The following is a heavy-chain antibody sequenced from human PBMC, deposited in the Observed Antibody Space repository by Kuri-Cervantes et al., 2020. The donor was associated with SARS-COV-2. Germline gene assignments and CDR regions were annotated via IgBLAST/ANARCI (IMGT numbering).Heavy chain of an antibody. D-gene: IGHD6-19*01. CDR3: AKDKGSGWLFDY. V-gene: IGHV3-9*01. Sequence: SLKISCAASGFTFDNYALHWVRQAPGKGLEWVSSINWNSSRIDYADSVKGRFTVSRDNTRNSLHLQMNSLRTEDTALYYCAKDKGSGWLFDYWGQGTLVTVSS. CDR1: GFTFDNYA. CDR2: INWNSSRI. J-gene: IGHJ4*02.